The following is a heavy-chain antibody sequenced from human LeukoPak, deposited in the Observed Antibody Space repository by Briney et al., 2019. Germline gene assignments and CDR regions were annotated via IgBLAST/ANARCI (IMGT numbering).Heavy chain of an antibody. CDR3: AAALCYYYGMDV. J-gene: IGHJ6*02. CDR2: MNPNSGNT. D-gene: IGHD6-13*01. V-gene: IGHV1-8*01. Sequence: GASVKVSCKASGYTFTSYDINWVRQATGQGLEWMGWMNPNSGNTGYAQKFQGRVTMTRNTSISTAYMELSSLRSADTAVYYCAAALCYYYGMDVWGQGTTVTVSS. CDR1: GYTFTSYD.